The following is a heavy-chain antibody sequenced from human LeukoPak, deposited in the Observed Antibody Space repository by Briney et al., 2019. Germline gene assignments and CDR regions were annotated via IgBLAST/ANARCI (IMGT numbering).Heavy chain of an antibody. Sequence: AGGSLRLSCAASGFTFSSYEMNWVRQAPGKGLEWVSYISSSGSTIYYADSVKGRFTISRDNAKNSLYLQMNSLRAEDTAVYYCARERYYYGSGSYLPSDYWGQGTLVTVSS. CDR2: ISSSGSTI. CDR1: GFTFSSYE. CDR3: ARERYYYGSGSYLPSDY. V-gene: IGHV3-48*03. J-gene: IGHJ4*02. D-gene: IGHD3-10*01.